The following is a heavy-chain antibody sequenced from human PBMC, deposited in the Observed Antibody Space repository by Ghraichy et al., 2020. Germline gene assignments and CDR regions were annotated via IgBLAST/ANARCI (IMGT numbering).Heavy chain of an antibody. D-gene: IGHD3-16*01. J-gene: IGHJ6*03. V-gene: IGHV1-69*13. CDR2: INPIFGTA. CDR3: AIAPSHVWAYKTAYCYHMAL. CDR1: GDTFSSYA. Sequence: SVKVSCKASGDTFSSYAISWVRQAPGQGLEWMGGINPIFGTANYAQKFQGRVTITADGSTSTAYMELSSMRSEDTALYYCAIAPSHVWAYKTAYCYHMALWGKRTTVTVSS.